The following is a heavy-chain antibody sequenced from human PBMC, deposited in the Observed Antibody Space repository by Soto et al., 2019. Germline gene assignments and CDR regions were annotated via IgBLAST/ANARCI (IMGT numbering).Heavy chain of an antibody. J-gene: IGHJ4*02. V-gene: IGHV3-30-3*01. Sequence: QVQLVESGGGVVQPGRSLRLSCAASGFTFSSYAMHWVRQAPGKGLEWVAVISYDGSNKYYADSVKVRFTISRDNSKNTLYLQMNSLRAEDTAVYYCARDRYSSGWFDYWGQGTLVTVSS. D-gene: IGHD6-19*01. CDR3: ARDRYSSGWFDY. CDR1: GFTFSSYA. CDR2: ISYDGSNK.